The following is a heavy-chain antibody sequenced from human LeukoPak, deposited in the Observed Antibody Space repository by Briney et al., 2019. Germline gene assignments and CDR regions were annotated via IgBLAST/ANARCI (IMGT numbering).Heavy chain of an antibody. D-gene: IGHD6-19*01. CDR2: IRYDGSNK. J-gene: IGHJ4*02. CDR3: AKDPPKRGWYLTPHFDY. CDR1: GFTFSSYG. V-gene: IGHV3-30*02. Sequence: PGGSLRLSCAASGFTFSSYGMHWVRQAPGKGLEWVAFIRYDGSNKYYADSVKGRFTISRDNSKNTLYLQMNSLRAEDTAVYYCAKDPPKRGWYLTPHFDYWGQGTLVTVSS.